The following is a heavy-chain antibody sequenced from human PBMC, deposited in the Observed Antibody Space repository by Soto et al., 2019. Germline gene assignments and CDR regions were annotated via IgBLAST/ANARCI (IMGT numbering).Heavy chain of an antibody. CDR1: GGSFSGYY. V-gene: IGHV4-34*01. D-gene: IGHD5-18*01. CDR3: ARVPSYTAMGDDAFDI. CDR2: INHSGST. J-gene: IGHJ3*02. Sequence: QVQLQQWGAGLLKPSETLSLTCAVYGGSFSGYYWSWIRQPPGKGLEWIGEINHSGSTNYNPSLKSRVTISVDTSKNQFSLKLSSVTAADTAVYYCARVPSYTAMGDDAFDIWGQGTMVTVSS.